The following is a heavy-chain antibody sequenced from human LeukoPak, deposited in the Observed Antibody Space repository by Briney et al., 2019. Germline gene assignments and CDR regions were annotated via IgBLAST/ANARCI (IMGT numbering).Heavy chain of an antibody. CDR2: IGTHGTTT. CDR1: GFTFSSYA. V-gene: IGHV3-23*01. Sequence: PGGSLRLSCAASGFTFSSYAMTWVRQAPGKGLEWVSSIGTHGTTTYYADSVKGRFTISRDNSKNTLYLQMNSLRAEDTAVYYCAKDSALEYSSSSPVYWGQGTLVTVSS. CDR3: AKDSALEYSSSSPVY. J-gene: IGHJ4*02. D-gene: IGHD6-6*01.